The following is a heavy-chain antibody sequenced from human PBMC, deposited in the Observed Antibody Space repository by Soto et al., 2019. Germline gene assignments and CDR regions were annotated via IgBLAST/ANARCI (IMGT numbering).Heavy chain of an antibody. J-gene: IGHJ4*02. CDR1: GGSISSYY. V-gene: IGHV4-59*01. Sequence: SETLSLTCTVSGGSISSYYWSRIRQPPGKGLEWIGYIYYSGSTNYNPSLKSRVTISVDTSKNQFSLKLSSVTAADTAVYYCARIDYGDTTDYFDYWGQGTLVT. CDR3: ARIDYGDTTDYFDY. D-gene: IGHD4-17*01. CDR2: IYYSGST.